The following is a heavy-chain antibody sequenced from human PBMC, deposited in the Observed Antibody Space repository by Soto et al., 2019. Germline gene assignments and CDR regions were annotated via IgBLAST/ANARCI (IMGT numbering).Heavy chain of an antibody. V-gene: IGHV1-69*13. J-gene: IGHJ4*02. CDR2: IIPIFATA. CDR3: ASASAYSYGFDY. Sequence: SVKVSCKASGGTFSSYAISWVRQAPGEGLEWMGGIIPIFATANYAQKFQGRVTITADESTSTAYMELSSLRSEDTAVYYCASASAYSYGFDYWGQGTLVTVSS. D-gene: IGHD5-18*01. CDR1: GGTFSSYA.